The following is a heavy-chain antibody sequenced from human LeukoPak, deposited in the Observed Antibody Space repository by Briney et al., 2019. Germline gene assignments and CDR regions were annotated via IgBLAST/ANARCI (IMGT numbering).Heavy chain of an antibody. CDR1: GDSINNFY. V-gene: IGHV4-4*07. Sequence: SETLSLTCTVSGDSINNFYWNWIRQSAGKGLEWIGRIYASGATHYNPSLKSRVTMSVDMSKTQFSLKLSSVTAADSAVYYCARARTGFDLWGQGALVTVSS. J-gene: IGHJ5*02. D-gene: IGHD1-1*01. CDR3: ARARTGFDL. CDR2: IYASGAT.